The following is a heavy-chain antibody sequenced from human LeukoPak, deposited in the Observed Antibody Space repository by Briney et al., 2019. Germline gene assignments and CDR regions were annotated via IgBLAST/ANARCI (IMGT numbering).Heavy chain of an antibody. Sequence: SETLSLTCTVPGGSISSYYWSWIRQPPGKGLEWIGYIYYSGSTNYNPSLKSRVTISVDTSKNQFSLKLSSVTAADTAVYYCARSRLGIGIYYFDYWGQGTLVTVSS. CDR1: GGSISSYY. CDR2: IYYSGST. J-gene: IGHJ4*02. D-gene: IGHD7-27*01. CDR3: ARSRLGIGIYYFDY. V-gene: IGHV4-59*08.